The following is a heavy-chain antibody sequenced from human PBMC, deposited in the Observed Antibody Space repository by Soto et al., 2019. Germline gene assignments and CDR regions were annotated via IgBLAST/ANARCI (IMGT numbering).Heavy chain of an antibody. CDR3: ARASRDCSSTSCYRYYYYGMDV. J-gene: IGHJ6*02. CDR2: IIPIFGTA. Sequence: SVKVSCKASGGTFSSYAISWVRQAPGQGLEWMGGIIPIFGTANYAQKFQGRVTMTRDTSISTAYMELSGLRSDDTAVYYCARASRDCSSTSCYRYYYYGMDVWGQGTTVTVSS. D-gene: IGHD2-2*01. V-gene: IGHV1-69*05. CDR1: GGTFSSYA.